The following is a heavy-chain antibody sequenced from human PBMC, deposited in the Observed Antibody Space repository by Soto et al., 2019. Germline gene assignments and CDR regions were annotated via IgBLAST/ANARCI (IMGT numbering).Heavy chain of an antibody. V-gene: IGHV3-7*01. CDR1: GFTFNNYW. D-gene: IGHD3-9*01. CDR2: IKPDGSDK. J-gene: IGHJ3*02. Sequence: GGSLRLSCAAFGFTFNNYWMSWVRQAPGKGLEWVANIKPDGSDKYYVDSVKGRFTISRDNAKNSLYLQMNSLRAEDTAVYYCARPSQILIGWSDAFDIWGQGTMVTVSS. CDR3: ARPSQILIGWSDAFDI.